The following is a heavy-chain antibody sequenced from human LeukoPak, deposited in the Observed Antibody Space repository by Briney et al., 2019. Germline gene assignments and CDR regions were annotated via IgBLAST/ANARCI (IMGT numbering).Heavy chain of an antibody. CDR2: ISSSSSYI. V-gene: IGHV3-21*01. D-gene: IGHD2-15*01. CDR3: ARDGVVVAATNYYGMDV. Sequence: PGRSLRLSCAASGFTFSSYSMNWVRQAPGKGLEWVSSISSSSSYIYYADSVKGRFTISRDNAKNSLYLQMNSLRAEDTAVYYCARDGVVVAATNYYGMDVWGQGTTVTVSS. CDR1: GFTFSSYS. J-gene: IGHJ6*02.